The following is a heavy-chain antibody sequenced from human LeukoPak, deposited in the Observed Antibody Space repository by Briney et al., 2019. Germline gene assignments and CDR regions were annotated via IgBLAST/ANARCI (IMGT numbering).Heavy chain of an antibody. CDR2: INGDGSTT. J-gene: IGHJ4*02. D-gene: IGHD3-10*01. CDR1: GFTFSTYW. V-gene: IGHV3-74*03. Sequence: GGSLRLSCTASGFTFSTYWINWGRQSPGRGLVWVALINGDGSTTTHADSVKGRFTISRDNAKNTAYLQMNSLRDEDTAVYYCARDYAGSPDYWGQGTLVTVSA. CDR3: ARDYAGSPDY.